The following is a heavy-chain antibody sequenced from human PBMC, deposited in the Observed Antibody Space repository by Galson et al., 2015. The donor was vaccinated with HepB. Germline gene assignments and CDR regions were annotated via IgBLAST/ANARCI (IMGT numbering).Heavy chain of an antibody. V-gene: IGHV3-21*06. CDR1: GFTFSNYP. CDR3: ARDHSDHPHFDA. Sequence: SLRLSCAASGFTFSNYPMNWVRQAPGKGLEWLSSISRSSSYIFYADSVKDRFTISRDNAKNSVYLHMNSLRAEDTAVYFCARDHSDHPHFDAWAQGTLVTVSS. J-gene: IGHJ5*02. CDR2: ISRSSSYI.